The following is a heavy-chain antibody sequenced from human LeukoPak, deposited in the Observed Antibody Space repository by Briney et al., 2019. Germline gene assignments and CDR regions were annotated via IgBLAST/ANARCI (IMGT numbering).Heavy chain of an antibody. J-gene: IGHJ6*03. CDR2: ISGYNGNT. V-gene: IGHV1-18*01. CDR3: ARVVDSYGHPNYYYYYMDV. Sequence: GASVKVSCKASGYTFTSYGISWVRQAPGQGLEWMGWISGYNGNTNYAQKLQGRVTMTTDTSTSTAYMELRSLRSDDTAVYYCARVVDSYGHPNYYYYYMDVWGKGTTVTVSS. CDR1: GYTFTSYG. D-gene: IGHD5-18*01.